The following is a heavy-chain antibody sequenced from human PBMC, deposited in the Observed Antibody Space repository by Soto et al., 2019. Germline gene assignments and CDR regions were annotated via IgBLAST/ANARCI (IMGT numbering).Heavy chain of an antibody. V-gene: IGHV1-3*01. CDR2: INAGNGNT. D-gene: IGHD6-19*01. Sequence: ASVKVSCKASGYTFTSYAMHWVRQAPGQRLEWMGWINAGNGNTKYSQKFQGRVTITRDTSASTAYMERSSLRSEATAVYYCARARGSGWKNWFDPWGQGTLVTVS. CDR3: ARARGSGWKNWFDP. CDR1: GYTFTSYA. J-gene: IGHJ5*02.